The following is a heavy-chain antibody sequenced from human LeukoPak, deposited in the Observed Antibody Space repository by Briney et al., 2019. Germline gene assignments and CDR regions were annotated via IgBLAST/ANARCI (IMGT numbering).Heavy chain of an antibody. CDR2: ISSSGSTI. D-gene: IGHD3-16*02. CDR3: ARGGYDYVWGSYRGWDAFDI. Sequence: KPGGSLRLSCAASGFTFSDYYMSWIRQAPGKGLEWVSYISSSGSTIYYADSVKGRFTISRDNAKNSLYLQMNSLRAEDTAVYYCARGGYDYVWGSYRGWDAFDIWGQGTMVTVSS. J-gene: IGHJ3*02. CDR1: GFTFSDYY. V-gene: IGHV3-11*01.